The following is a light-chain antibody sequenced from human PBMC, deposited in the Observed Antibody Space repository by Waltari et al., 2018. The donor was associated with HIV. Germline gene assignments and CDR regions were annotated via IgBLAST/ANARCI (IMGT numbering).Light chain of an antibody. J-gene: IGLJ2*01. V-gene: IGLV2-8*01. Sequence: QSALTQPPSASGSPGQSVTISCTGTSSDVGGYNFVSWYQQHPGKPPKRRIFEVTSRPSGVPARFSGSKSGNTASLAVSGLQADDEADYYCSSYAGSNNLVFGGGTKLTVL. CDR2: EVT. CDR3: SSYAGSNNLV. CDR1: SSDVGGYNF.